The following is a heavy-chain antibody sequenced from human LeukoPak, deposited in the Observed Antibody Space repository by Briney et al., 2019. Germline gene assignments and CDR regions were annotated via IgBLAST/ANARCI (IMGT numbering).Heavy chain of an antibody. D-gene: IGHD3-22*01. CDR2: INPSGGST. V-gene: IGHV1-46*01. Sequence: ASVKVSCKASGYTFTGYYMHWVRQAPGQGLEWMGVINPSGGSTSYAQKFQGRVTMTRDTSTSTVYMELSSLRSEDTAVYYCARADGNYYSHISGVLDYWGQGTVVTVSS. CDR1: GYTFTGYY. CDR3: ARADGNYYSHISGVLDY. J-gene: IGHJ4*02.